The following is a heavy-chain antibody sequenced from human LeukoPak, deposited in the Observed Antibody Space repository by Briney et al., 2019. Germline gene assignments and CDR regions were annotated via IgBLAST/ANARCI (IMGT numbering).Heavy chain of an antibody. J-gene: IGHJ1*01. CDR3: ARGGRVTVTNAEYFQH. Sequence: SETLSLTCTVSGGSISSYYWSWIRQPPGKGLEWIGYIYYSGSTNYNPSLKSRVTISVDTSKNQFSLKLSSVTAADTAVYYCARGGRVTVTNAEYFQHWGQGTLVTISS. V-gene: IGHV4-59*01. CDR2: IYYSGST. D-gene: IGHD4-17*01. CDR1: GGSISSYY.